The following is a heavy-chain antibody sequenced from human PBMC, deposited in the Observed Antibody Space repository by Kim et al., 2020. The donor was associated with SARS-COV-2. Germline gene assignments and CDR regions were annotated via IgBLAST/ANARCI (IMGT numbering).Heavy chain of an antibody. J-gene: IGHJ3*02. D-gene: IGHD6-13*01. CDR1: GGSISSSNW. V-gene: IGHV4-4*02. CDR3: ARLNPPISSSWYRGRGAFDI. Sequence: SETLSLTCAVSGGSISSSNWWSWVRQPPGKGLEWIGEIYHSGSTNYNPSLKSRVTISVDKSKNQFSLKLSSVTAADTAVYYCARLNPPISSSWYRGRGAFDIWGQGTMVTVSS. CDR2: IYHSGST.